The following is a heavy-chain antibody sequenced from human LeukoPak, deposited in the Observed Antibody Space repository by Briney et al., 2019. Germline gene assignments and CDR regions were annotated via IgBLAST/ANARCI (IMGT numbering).Heavy chain of an antibody. CDR2: INAGNGNT. CDR3: ARGPGYSGYDDAFDI. V-gene: IGHV1-3*03. D-gene: IGHD5-12*01. J-gene: IGHJ3*02. CDR1: GYTFTSYA. Sequence: ASVKVSCKASGYTFTSYAMHWVRQAPGQRLEWMGWINAGNGNTKYSQEFQGRVTITRDTSANTAYMELSSLRSEDMAVYYCARGPGYSGYDDAFDIWGQGTMVTVSS.